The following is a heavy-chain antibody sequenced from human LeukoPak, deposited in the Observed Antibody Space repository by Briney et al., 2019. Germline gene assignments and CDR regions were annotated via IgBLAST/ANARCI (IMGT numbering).Heavy chain of an antibody. V-gene: IGHV3-7*01. Sequence: PGGSLRLSCEGPAFIFSGHWMNWVRQTPGKGLEWVASIKEDGSERQYVDSVKGRFSISRDNAKNTLYLQMNSLRVEDTAVYYCARGRPHGNDYWGQGTLVTVSS. CDR2: IKEDGSER. CDR1: AFIFSGHW. CDR3: ARGRPHGNDY. J-gene: IGHJ4*02. D-gene: IGHD4-23*01.